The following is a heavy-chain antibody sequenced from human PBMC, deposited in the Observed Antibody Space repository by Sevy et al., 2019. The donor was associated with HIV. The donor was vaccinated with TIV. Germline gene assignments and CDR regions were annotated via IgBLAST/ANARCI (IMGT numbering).Heavy chain of an antibody. CDR2: IHHGGTT. Sequence: SETLSLTCTVSDGSVSGYFWSWIRQPPGRGLEWIGNIHHGGTTKYNPSLKSRLTISIDTSKNQFSLILTSATAADTAVYYCTRLDSSGHSAYWGQGTPVTVSS. CDR3: TRLDSSGHSAY. CDR1: DGSVSGYF. D-gene: IGHD3-22*01. V-gene: IGHV4-59*02. J-gene: IGHJ4*02.